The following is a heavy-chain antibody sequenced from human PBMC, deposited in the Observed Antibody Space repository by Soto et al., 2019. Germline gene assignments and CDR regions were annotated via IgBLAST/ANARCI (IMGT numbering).Heavy chain of an antibody. CDR2: ISAYNGNT. J-gene: IGHJ5*02. V-gene: IGHV1-18*01. D-gene: IGHD4-17*01. CDR1: GYTFTSYG. Sequence: ASVKVSCKASGYTFTSYGISWVRQAPGQGLEWMGWISAYNGNTNYAQKLQGRVTMTTDTSTSTAYMELRSLRSDDTAVYYCARDGVDYGDHDGWFDPWGQGTLVTVSS. CDR3: ARDGVDYGDHDGWFDP.